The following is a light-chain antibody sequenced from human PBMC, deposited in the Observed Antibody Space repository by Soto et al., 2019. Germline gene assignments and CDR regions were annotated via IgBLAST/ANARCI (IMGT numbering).Light chain of an antibody. Sequence: EIVLTQSPGTLSLSPGERATLSCRASQSVSSSYLAWYQQKPGLAPRLPMYGASSRATGIPDRFIGSGSGTDFTLTISRLEPEDFAVYYCQQYGSSPWTFGQGTKVEIK. J-gene: IGKJ1*01. CDR1: QSVSSSY. V-gene: IGKV3-20*01. CDR3: QQYGSSPWT. CDR2: GAS.